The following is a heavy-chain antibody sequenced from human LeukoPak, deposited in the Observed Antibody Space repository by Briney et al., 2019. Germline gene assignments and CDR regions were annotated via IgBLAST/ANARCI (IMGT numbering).Heavy chain of an antibody. Sequence: ASETLSLTCTVSGGSISNYYWSWIRQPPGKGLDWIGYIYYSGSTKYNPSLKSRVTISVDTSKSQFSLKLSSVTAADTAVHYCARGARSGWFYYYMDVWGKGTTVTLSS. V-gene: IGHV4-59*12. D-gene: IGHD6-19*01. J-gene: IGHJ6*03. CDR1: GGSISNYY. CDR3: ARGARSGWFYYYMDV. CDR2: IYYSGST.